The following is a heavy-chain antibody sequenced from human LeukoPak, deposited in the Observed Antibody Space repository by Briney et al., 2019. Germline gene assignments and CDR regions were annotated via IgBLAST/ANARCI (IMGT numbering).Heavy chain of an antibody. J-gene: IGHJ4*02. CDR3: ARHSSGSYYTY. D-gene: IGHD3-10*01. CDR2: IKQDGSDK. V-gene: IGHV3-7*01. Sequence: GGSLRLSCAASGFTFSSSWMSWVRQAPGKGLEWVAHIKQDGSDKYYVDSVKGRFTISRDNAKSSLYLQLNSLRVEDTAMYYCARHSSGSYYTYWGQGTLATVSS. CDR1: GFTFSSSW.